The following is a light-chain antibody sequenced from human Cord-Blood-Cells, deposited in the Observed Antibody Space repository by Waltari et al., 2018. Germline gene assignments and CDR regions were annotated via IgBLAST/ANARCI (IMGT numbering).Light chain of an antibody. V-gene: IGLV2-14*03. CDR3: SSYTSSSLYV. CDR2: DVS. Sequence: QSALTQPASVSGSPGQSITIACTGTSSDVGGYNYVSWYQQHPGKAPKLMLYDVSNLPSGVSNRFSGSKSGNTASLTISGLQAEDEADYYCSSYTSSSLYVFGTGTKVTVL. CDR1: SSDVGGYNY. J-gene: IGLJ1*01.